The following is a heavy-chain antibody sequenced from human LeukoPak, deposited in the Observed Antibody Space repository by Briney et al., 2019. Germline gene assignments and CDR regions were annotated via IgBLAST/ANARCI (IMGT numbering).Heavy chain of an antibody. V-gene: IGHV3-23*01. J-gene: IGHJ4*02. CDR2: INGSGGST. D-gene: IGHD3-22*01. CDR3: AKGSFYDSSGYPKA. CDR1: GFTFSSYA. Sequence: GGSLRLSCAASGFTFSSYAMSWVRQAPGKGLEWVSAINGSGGSTYYADSVKGRFTISRDNSKNTLYLQMNSLRAEDTAVYYCAKGSFYDSSGYPKAWGQGTLVTVSS.